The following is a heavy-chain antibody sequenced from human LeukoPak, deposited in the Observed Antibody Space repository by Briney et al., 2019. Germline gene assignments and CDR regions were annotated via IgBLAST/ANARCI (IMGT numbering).Heavy chain of an antibody. J-gene: IGHJ6*02. V-gene: IGHV3-7*03. CDR3: ARGGGLDV. CDR1: GFTFSSYW. Sequence: GGSLRLSCAASGFTFSSYWMNWARQAPGKGLEWVASINHNGNVIYYVDSVKGRFTISRDNAKNSLYLQMSNLRAEDTAVYFCARGGGLDVWGQGATVTVSS. D-gene: IGHD3-16*01. CDR2: INHNGNVI.